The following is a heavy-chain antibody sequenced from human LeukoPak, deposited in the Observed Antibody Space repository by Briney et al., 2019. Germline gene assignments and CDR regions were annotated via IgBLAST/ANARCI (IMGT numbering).Heavy chain of an antibody. J-gene: IGHJ6*03. CDR2: ISGSGGST. Sequence: GGSLRLSCSASGFTFSNYAMSWVRRAPGKGLEWVSAISGSGGSTYYADSVKGRFTISRDNAKNSLYLQLNSLRAEDTAVYYCAREGFYYMDVWGNGTTVTISS. CDR1: GFTFSNYA. V-gene: IGHV3-23*01. CDR3: AREGFYYMDV.